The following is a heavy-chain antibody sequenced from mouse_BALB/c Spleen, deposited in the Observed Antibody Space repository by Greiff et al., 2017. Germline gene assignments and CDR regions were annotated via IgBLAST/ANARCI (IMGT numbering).Heavy chain of an antibody. CDR1: GYTFTNYW. J-gene: IGHJ2*01. Sequence: VQLQQSGAELVRPGTSVKISCKASGYTFTNYWLGWVKQRPGHGLEWIGDIYPGGGYTNYNEKFKGKATLTADTSSSTAYMQLSSLTSEDSAVYFCARTDYDYDVAYWGQGTTLTVSS. CDR3: ARTDYDYDVAY. D-gene: IGHD2-4*01. V-gene: IGHV1-63*02. CDR2: IYPGGGYT.